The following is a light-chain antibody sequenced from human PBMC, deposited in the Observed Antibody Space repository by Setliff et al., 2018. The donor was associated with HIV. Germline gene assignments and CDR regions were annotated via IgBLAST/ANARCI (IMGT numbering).Light chain of an antibody. V-gene: IGLV1-40*01. CDR2: DNT. CDR3: QSYDRSLSGRYV. J-gene: IGLJ1*01. Sequence: QSVLTQPPSVSGAPGQRVTISCTGSSSNIGAGFDVHWYQHLPGTAPKLLIYDNTNRPSGVPDRFSGSKSGTSASLAITGLQAEDEADYYCQSYDRSLSGRYVLGTGTKVTVL. CDR1: SSNIGAGFD.